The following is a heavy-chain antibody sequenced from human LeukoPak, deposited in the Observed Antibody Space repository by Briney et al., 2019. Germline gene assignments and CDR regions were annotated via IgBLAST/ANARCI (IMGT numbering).Heavy chain of an antibody. CDR1: GGSLSGDNYY. V-gene: IGHV4-61*01. J-gene: IGHJ3*02. D-gene: IGHD4-23*01. CDR2: ISLSGST. Sequence: AETLSLTCTPSGGSLSGDNYYWSWIRQPPGEGLQWIAYISLSGSTNYNPSLKRRVTISLDTSKNQFSLRLSSVTAADTAVYYCARDQIADYGGNSGDAFDIWGQGTMVTVSS. CDR3: ARDQIADYGGNSGDAFDI.